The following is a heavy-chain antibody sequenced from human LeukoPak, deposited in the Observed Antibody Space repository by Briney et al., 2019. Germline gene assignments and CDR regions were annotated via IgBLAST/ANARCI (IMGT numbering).Heavy chain of an antibody. CDR2: IIPTLAIA. CDR3: AGHPDYGDYDLTRPDDY. J-gene: IGHJ4*02. Sequence: ASVKVSCKASGGSFSSYVINWVRQAHGQGLEWMGRIIPTLAIANYAQEFQGRVTITADKSTSTAYMELSSLRSEDTAVYYCAGHPDYGDYDLTRPDDYWGQGTLVTVSS. CDR1: GGSFSSYV. V-gene: IGHV1-69*04. D-gene: IGHD4-17*01.